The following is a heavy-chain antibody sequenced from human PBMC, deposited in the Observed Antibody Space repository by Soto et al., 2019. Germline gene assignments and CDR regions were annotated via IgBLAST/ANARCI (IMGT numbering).Heavy chain of an antibody. CDR2: IWYDGSNK. CDR1: GFTFSSYG. J-gene: IGHJ4*02. V-gene: IGHV3-33*01. CDR3: ARFSSGWYGIDY. Sequence: GGSLRLSCEASGFTFSSYGMHWVRQAPGKGLEWVAVIWYDGSNKYHADSVKGRFTISRDNSKNTLYLQMNSLRAEDTAVYYSARFSSGWYGIDYWGQGTLVTVSS. D-gene: IGHD6-19*01.